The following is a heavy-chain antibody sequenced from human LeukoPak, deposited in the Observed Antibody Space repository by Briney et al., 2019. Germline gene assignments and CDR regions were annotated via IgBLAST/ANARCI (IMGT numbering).Heavy chain of an antibody. CDR3: TARVVTTNEF. D-gene: IGHD2-21*02. J-gene: IGHJ4*02. V-gene: IGHV3-15*01. Sequence: PGGSLRLSCAASGFTFSESWMNWVRQAPGKGLEWVGRVRRQTEGETTDYPARVKGRFTISRDDSKNTVYLQMNFLKTEDTAVYYCTARVVTTNEFWGQGTLVTVSS. CDR2: VRRQTEGETT. CDR1: GFTFSESW.